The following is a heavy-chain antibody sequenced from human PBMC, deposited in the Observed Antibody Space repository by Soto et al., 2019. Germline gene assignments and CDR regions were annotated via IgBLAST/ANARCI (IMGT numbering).Heavy chain of an antibody. J-gene: IGHJ6*02. CDR3: ARDMGGAAAGTYFHHEDGMDV. CDR1: GYTFTSYA. Sequence: ASVKVSCKASGYTFTSYAMHWVRQAPGQRLEWMGWINAGNGNTKYSQKFQGRVTITRDTSASTAYMELSSLRSEDTAVYYCARDMGGAAAGTYFHHEDGMDVWGQGTTVTVSS. CDR2: INAGNGNT. V-gene: IGHV1-3*01. D-gene: IGHD6-13*01.